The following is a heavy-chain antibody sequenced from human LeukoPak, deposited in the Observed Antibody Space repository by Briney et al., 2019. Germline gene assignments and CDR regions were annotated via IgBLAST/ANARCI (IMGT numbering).Heavy chain of an antibody. Sequence: PSETLSLTCTVSGGSISSSSYYWGWIRQPPGKGLEWIGSIYYRGSTYYNPSLRSRITLSLDTSKSQFSLSLSSVTAADTAVYYCARVLITYCGGDCSFFDYWGQGTLVTVSS. V-gene: IGHV4-39*07. CDR3: ARVLITYCGGDCSFFDY. CDR1: GGSISSSSYY. CDR2: IYYRGST. D-gene: IGHD2-21*02. J-gene: IGHJ4*02.